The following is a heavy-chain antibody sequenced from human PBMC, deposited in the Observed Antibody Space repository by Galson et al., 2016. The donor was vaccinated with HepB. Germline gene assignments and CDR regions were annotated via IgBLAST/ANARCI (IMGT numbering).Heavy chain of an antibody. Sequence: LVKPTQSLTLTCTFSGFSLTTAGFCVSWLRQPPGKALEWLARIDWDTDKFYSASLKTRLTISKDTSNNQVVLTMTDMDPEDTATYYCARYLTSGSYFDYWGQGMLVTVSS. CDR2: IDWDTDK. CDR1: GFSLTTAGFC. J-gene: IGHJ4*02. CDR3: ARYLTSGSYFDY. V-gene: IGHV2-70*16. D-gene: IGHD1-26*01.